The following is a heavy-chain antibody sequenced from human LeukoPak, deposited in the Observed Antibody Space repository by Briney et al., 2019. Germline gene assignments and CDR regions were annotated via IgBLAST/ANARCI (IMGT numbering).Heavy chain of an antibody. Sequence: GGSLRLSCVASGFTFSDAWMSWIRQAPGKGLGWVSYISSSGSTIYYADSVKGRFTISRDNAKNSLYLQINSLRAEDTAVYYCAREKDGYNHAWFDPWGQGTLVTVSS. D-gene: IGHD5-24*01. J-gene: IGHJ5*02. CDR2: ISSSGSTI. CDR1: GFTFSDAW. CDR3: AREKDGYNHAWFDP. V-gene: IGHV3-11*01.